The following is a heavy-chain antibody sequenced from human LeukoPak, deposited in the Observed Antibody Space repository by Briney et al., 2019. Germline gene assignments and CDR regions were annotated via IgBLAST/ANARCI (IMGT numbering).Heavy chain of an antibody. CDR2: VDHTGST. CDR1: DDSITMYY. V-gene: IGHV4-59*01. D-gene: IGHD3-10*01. Sequence: SETLSLTCSVSDDSITMYYWTWIRQPPGKGLEWIGYVDHTGSTNFNPSLNGRVSISRDTTKNQFSLKLSSVTAADTAVYYCARGSRLLWFGDVWGKGTTVTISS. J-gene: IGHJ6*04. CDR3: ARGSRLLWFGDV.